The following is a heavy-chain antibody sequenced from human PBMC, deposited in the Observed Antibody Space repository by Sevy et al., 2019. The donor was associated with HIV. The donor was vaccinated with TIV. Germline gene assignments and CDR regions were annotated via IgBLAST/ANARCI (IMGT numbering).Heavy chain of an antibody. J-gene: IGHJ3*02. D-gene: IGHD1-26*01. CDR1: GFTFSSYA. V-gene: IGHV3-23*01. CDR3: AKDRVWELGDAFDI. CDR2: MSGSGGST. Sequence: GGSLRLSCAASGFTFSSYAMSWVRQAPGKGLEWVSGMSGSGGSTYYADSVKGQFAISRDNSKNTLYLQMNSLRAEDTAVYYCAKDRVWELGDAFDIWGQGTMVTVSS.